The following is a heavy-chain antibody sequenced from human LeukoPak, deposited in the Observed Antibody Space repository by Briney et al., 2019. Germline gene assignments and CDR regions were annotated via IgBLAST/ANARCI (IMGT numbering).Heavy chain of an antibody. CDR3: AREELTRVRGVSDY. CDR2: ISYDGSNK. J-gene: IGHJ4*02. D-gene: IGHD3-10*01. V-gene: IGHV3-30*03. CDR1: GFTFSSYS. Sequence: PGGSLRLSCAASGFTFSSYSMNWVRQAPGKGLEWVAVISYDGSNKYYADSVKGRFTISRDNSKNTLYLQMNSLRAEDTAVYYCAREELTRVRGVSDYWGQGTLVTVSS.